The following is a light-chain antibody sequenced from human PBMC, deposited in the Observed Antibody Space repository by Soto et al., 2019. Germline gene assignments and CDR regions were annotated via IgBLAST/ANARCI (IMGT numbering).Light chain of an antibody. J-gene: IGKJ1*01. Sequence: DIQMTQSPSSLSASIGDRVTITCRASQNIRSYLNWYQQKPGKAPKLLIHAASSLQSGVPSRFSGSGSGTDFTLTISCLQSEDFATYYCQQYYSYPRTFGQGTKVDIK. CDR2: AAS. V-gene: IGKV1-39*01. CDR3: QQYYSYPRT. CDR1: QNIRSY.